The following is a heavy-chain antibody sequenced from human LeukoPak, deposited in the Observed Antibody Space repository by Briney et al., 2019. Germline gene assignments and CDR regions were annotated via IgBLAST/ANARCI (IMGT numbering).Heavy chain of an antibody. CDR1: GGSISSGSYY. CDR3: ARTSGYSSGWLVPGSGYYYMDV. J-gene: IGHJ6*03. D-gene: IGHD6-19*01. V-gene: IGHV4-61*02. Sequence: SETLSLTCTVSGGSISSGSYYWSWIRQPAGKGLEWIGRIYTSGSTNYNPSLKSRVTISVDTSKNQCSLKLSSVTAADTAVYYCARTSGYSSGWLVPGSGYYYMDVWGKGTTVTVSS. CDR2: IYTSGST.